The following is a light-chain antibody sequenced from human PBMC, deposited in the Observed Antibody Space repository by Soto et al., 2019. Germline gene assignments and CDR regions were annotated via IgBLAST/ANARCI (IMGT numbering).Light chain of an antibody. V-gene: IGKV3-20*01. J-gene: IGKJ3*01. CDR3: QQYDKSPFT. CDR2: CAS. CDR1: QRVTSTY. Sequence: EVVLTQSPGTLSLSPGERATLSCRASQRVTSTYLAWYQQKPGQAPRLLIYCASTRATGIPDRFSGSGSGTDFTLTIRRLEPEDFAVYFCQQYDKSPFTFGPGTKVDIK.